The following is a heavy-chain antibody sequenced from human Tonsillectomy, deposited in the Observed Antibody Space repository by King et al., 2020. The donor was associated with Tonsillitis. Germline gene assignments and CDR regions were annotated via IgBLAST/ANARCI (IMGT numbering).Heavy chain of an antibody. J-gene: IGHJ4*02. Sequence: QLVQSGGGVVKPGASLRLSCAASGFTFSKFGMHWVRQAPGKGLEWVAVITYDGSSTYYADSVKGRFTISRDYSKKTVCLQMSSLRGEDTALYYCARDCSLPEYMSSGFYFDYWAQGARVTVP. CDR3: ARDCSLPEYMSSGFYFDY. CDR1: GFTFSKFG. CDR2: ITYDGSST. V-gene: IGHV3-33*05. D-gene: IGHD6-13*01.